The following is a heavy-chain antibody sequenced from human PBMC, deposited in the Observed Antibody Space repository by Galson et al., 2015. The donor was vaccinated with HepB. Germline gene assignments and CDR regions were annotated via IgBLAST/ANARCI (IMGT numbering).Heavy chain of an antibody. J-gene: IGHJ6*02. CDR1: GFSVSSNY. Sequence: SLRLSCAASGFSVSSNYMSWVRQAPGTGLEWVSVIYSGGSTYYADSVKGRFTISRHDSKNTLYLQMYSLRAEDTALYYCTRERVEWFGYGGDSYPGYYYYAMDVWGQGTTVTVSS. D-gene: IGHD2-21*02. CDR3: TRERVEWFGYGGDSYPGYYYYAMDV. V-gene: IGHV3-53*04. CDR2: IYSGGST.